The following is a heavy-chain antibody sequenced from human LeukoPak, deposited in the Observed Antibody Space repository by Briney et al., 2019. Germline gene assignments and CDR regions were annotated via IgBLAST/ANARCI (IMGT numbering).Heavy chain of an antibody. Sequence: GGSLRLSCAASGFTFDDYAMHWVRQAPGKGLEWVSGISWNSGSTVYADSVKGRFIISRDNAKNSLYLRMNRLRAEEMALYYCAKGGRVYSSGWEYFDYWGKGNLVTVSS. D-gene: IGHD6-19*01. V-gene: IGHV3-9*03. CDR2: ISWNSGST. CDR3: AKGGRVYSSGWEYFDY. CDR1: GFTFDDYA. J-gene: IGHJ4*02.